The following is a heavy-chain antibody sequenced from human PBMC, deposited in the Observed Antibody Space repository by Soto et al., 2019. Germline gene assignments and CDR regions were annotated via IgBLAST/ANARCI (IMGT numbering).Heavy chain of an antibody. CDR3: ARGTPYHRNDDWFDT. CDR2: IHYTGNT. CDR1: GSSISDYY. V-gene: IGHV4-59*01. J-gene: IGHJ5*02. Sequence: SATLSLTCTLPGSSISDYYWNWIRQPPGKGLEWVGFIHYTGNTNYNPSLKSRVAISVDTSKNQFSVKLTSVTAADTAVYYCARGTPYHRNDDWFDTWGQGTLVTVSS.